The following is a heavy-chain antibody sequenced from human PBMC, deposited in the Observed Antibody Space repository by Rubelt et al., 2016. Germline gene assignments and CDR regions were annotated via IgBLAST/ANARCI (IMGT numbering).Heavy chain of an antibody. V-gene: IGHV3-53*01. Sequence: WVRQAPGKGLEWVSVIYSGRSTYYADSVKGRFTISRDNSKNTLYLQMNSLRAEDTAVYYCARGGGVVVVPAATYFDYWGQGTLVTVSS. CDR3: ARGGGVVVVPAATYFDY. D-gene: IGHD2-2*01. CDR2: IYSGRST. J-gene: IGHJ4*02.